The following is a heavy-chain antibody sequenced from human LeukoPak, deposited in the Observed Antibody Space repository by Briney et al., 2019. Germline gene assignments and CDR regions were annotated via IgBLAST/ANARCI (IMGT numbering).Heavy chain of an antibody. CDR1: GFSLSDYG. Sequence: GRSLRLSCSASGFSLSDYGMRWVRQAPGKGLEWVSYITMKSVRLYADSMKGRFTISRDNDKNSVYLQMNSLRDDDTAMYYCTRERYQFLGPNDCWGQGSLATVSS. CDR2: ITMKSVR. J-gene: IGHJ4*02. CDR3: TRERYQFLGPNDC. D-gene: IGHD2-2*01. V-gene: IGHV3-48*02.